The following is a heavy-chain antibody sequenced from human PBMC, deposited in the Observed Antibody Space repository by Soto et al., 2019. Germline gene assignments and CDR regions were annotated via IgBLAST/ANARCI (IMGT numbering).Heavy chain of an antibody. V-gene: IGHV4-59*01. D-gene: IGHD3-22*01. J-gene: IGHJ4*02. Sequence: XXTLSLPCTVSGGSILSYYWXWIRQPPGKELECIGYIYYSGSTTYNPSFKSRVTISVDTSKNQFSLKLTYVTAADTAVYYCATYDSSGNFDYWGQGTLVTVSS. CDR3: ATYDSSGNFDY. CDR1: GGSILSYY. CDR2: IYYSGST.